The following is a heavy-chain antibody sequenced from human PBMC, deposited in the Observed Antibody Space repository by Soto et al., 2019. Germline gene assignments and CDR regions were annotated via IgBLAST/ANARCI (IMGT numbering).Heavy chain of an antibody. D-gene: IGHD3-3*01. J-gene: IGHJ6*02. CDR2: INSDGSST. Sequence: VGSLRLSCAASGFTFSSYWMHWVRQAPGKGLVWVSRINSDGSSTSYADSVKGRFTISRDNAKNTLYLQMNSLRAEDTAVYYCARGLRYDFWSGPHYGMDVWGQGTTVTVSS. CDR3: ARGLRYDFWSGPHYGMDV. CDR1: GFTFSSYW. V-gene: IGHV3-74*01.